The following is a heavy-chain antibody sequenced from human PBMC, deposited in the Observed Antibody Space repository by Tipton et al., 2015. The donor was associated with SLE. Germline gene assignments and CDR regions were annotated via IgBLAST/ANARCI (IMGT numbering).Heavy chain of an antibody. Sequence: TLSLTCAVYGGSFSGYSWSWIRQPPGKGLEWIGEINHTGSTNYNPSLKSRVTISVDTSKNQFSLKLNSVTAADTAVYFCAGRGRMIAVAVRHAFDIWVQGTMVTVSS. CDR1: GGSFSGYS. CDR2: INHTGST. V-gene: IGHV4-34*01. CDR3: AGRGRMIAVAVRHAFDI. J-gene: IGHJ3*02. D-gene: IGHD6-19*01.